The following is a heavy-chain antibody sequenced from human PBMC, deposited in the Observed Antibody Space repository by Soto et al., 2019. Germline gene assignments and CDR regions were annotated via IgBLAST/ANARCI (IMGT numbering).Heavy chain of an antibody. D-gene: IGHD2-8*02. J-gene: IGHJ4*02. V-gene: IGHV4-59*01. Sequence: SETLSLTCTVCGGSISPFYCSWVRQPPWKGLEWIGYLYYSGNTNYNTSLKSRVTISVDASKNQVSLRLTSVTSADTAVYYCARVGGVADRTFDYWGQGTVVPFSS. CDR1: GGSISPFY. CDR2: LYYSGNT. CDR3: ARVGGVADRTFDY.